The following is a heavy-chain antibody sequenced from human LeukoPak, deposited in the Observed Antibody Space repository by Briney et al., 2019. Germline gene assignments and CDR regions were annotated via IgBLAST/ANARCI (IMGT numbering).Heavy chain of an antibody. V-gene: IGHV3-33*01. CDR2: IWYDGSNK. CDR3: ARDSTMVRGVIGPFDY. Sequence: GRSLRLSCAASGFTFSSYGMHWVRHAPGKGLEWVAVIWYDGSNKYYADSVKGRFTISRDNSKNTLYLQMNSLRAEDTAVYYCARDSTMVRGVIGPFDYWGQGTLVTVSS. CDR1: GFTFSSYG. D-gene: IGHD3-10*01. J-gene: IGHJ4*02.